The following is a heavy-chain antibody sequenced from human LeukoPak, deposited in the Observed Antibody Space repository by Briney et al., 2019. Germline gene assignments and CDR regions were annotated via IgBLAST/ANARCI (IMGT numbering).Heavy chain of an antibody. D-gene: IGHD2-2*01. CDR2: IKQDGSEK. V-gene: IGHV3-7*03. Sequence: GGSLRLSCAASGFTLSSYWMSWVRQAPGKGLEWVANIKQDGSEKYYVDSVKGRFTISRDNAKNSLYLQMNGLRAEDTALFYCAKAVVVVPAATPFDYWGLGTLVTVSS. J-gene: IGHJ4*02. CDR3: AKAVVVVPAATPFDY. CDR1: GFTLSSYW.